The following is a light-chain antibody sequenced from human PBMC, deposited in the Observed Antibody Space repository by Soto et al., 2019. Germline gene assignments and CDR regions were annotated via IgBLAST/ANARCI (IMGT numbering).Light chain of an antibody. J-gene: IGLJ2*01. CDR1: SSNIGGSND. CDR3: QSYDSRISVVE. Sequence: QSVLTQPASISGAPGQWVTISCTGSSSNIGGSNDVPWYQQLPGTAPKLLIFANNNRPSGVSDRFSGSRSGTSASLAITGLQAEDEADYYCQSYDSRISVVEFGGGTKLTVL. V-gene: IGLV1-40*01. CDR2: ANN.